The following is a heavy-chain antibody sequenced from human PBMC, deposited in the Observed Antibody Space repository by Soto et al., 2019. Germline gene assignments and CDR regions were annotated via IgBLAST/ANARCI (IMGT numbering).Heavy chain of an antibody. J-gene: IGHJ6*02. CDR3: ARHGFGSLHGLVDV. D-gene: IGHD3-10*01. CDR1: GGSISSGGYS. CDR2: IYHSAST. V-gene: IGHV4-30-2*01. Sequence: SETLSLTCAVSGGSISSGGYSWSWIRQPPGKGLELIGYIYHSASTYYNPSLKSRVTISVDRSKNQLSLKLSSVTAADTAVYYCARHGFGSLHGLVDVWGQGTTVTVSS.